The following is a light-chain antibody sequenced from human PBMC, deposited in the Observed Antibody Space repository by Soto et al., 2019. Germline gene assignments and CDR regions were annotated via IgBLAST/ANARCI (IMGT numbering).Light chain of an antibody. CDR1: QSVTNS. CDR3: HQRGAWPLT. Sequence: ITLTQSPGTLSLSPGERATLSCRASQSVTNSLAWLQQKPGQAPSLLIYDASKRPSGVPARFSGSGSGTDFTLTISSLEPEDFAVYYCHQRGAWPLTFGGGTTVEI. V-gene: IGKV3-11*01. CDR2: DAS. J-gene: IGKJ4*01.